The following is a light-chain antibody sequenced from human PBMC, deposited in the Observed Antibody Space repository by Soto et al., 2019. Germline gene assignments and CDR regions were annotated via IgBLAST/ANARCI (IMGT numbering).Light chain of an antibody. CDR3: GSYGGYSNPVV. Sequence: QSALTQPASVSGSPGQSITISCAGASSDVGAYNYVSWYQHHPGKAPKLIIYDVGNRPSGVSNRFSGAKSGNTASLTISGLQADDEADYYCGSYGGYSNPVVFGGGTKLTVL. CDR1: SSDVGAYNY. CDR2: DVG. V-gene: IGLV2-14*03. J-gene: IGLJ2*01.